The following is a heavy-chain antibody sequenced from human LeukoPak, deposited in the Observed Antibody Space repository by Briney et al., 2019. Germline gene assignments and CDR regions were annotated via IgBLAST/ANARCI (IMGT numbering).Heavy chain of an antibody. CDR1: GGSISSGGYY. CDR3: ARTHDYGPHYYYGMDV. CDR2: IYYSGST. D-gene: IGHD4/OR15-4a*01. Sequence: SQTLSLTCTVSGGSISSGGYYWSWIRQHPGKGLEWIGYIYYSGSTYYNPSLKSRVTISVDTSKNQFSLKLSSVTAADTAVYYCARTHDYGPHYYYGMDVWGQGTTVTVSS. V-gene: IGHV4-31*03. J-gene: IGHJ6*02.